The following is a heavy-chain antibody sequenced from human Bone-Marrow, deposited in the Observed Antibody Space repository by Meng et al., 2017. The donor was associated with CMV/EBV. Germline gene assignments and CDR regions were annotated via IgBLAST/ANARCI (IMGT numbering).Heavy chain of an antibody. CDR1: GGSVSSGSYY. D-gene: IGHD2-2*02. J-gene: IGHJ6*02. Sequence: GSLRLSCTVSGGSVSSGSYYWSWIRQPPGKGLEWIGYIYYSGSTNYNPSLKSRVTISVDTSKNQFSLKLSSVTAADTAVYYCARGAVPAAIWSSYYYGMDVCGQGTTVTVSS. CDR3: ARGAVPAAIWSSYYYGMDV. CDR2: IYYSGST. V-gene: IGHV4-61*01.